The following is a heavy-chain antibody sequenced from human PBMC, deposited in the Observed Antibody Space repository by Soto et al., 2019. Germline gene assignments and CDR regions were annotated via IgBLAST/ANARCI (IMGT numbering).Heavy chain of an antibody. CDR2: FDPEDGET. Sequence: ASVKVSCKVSGYTLTELSMHWVRQAPGKGLEWMGGFDPEDGETIYAQKFQGRVTMTEDTSTDTAYMELSSLRSEDTAVYYCATDEADRNAFDIWGQGKMVTVSS. CDR3: ATDEADRNAFDI. J-gene: IGHJ3*02. CDR1: GYTLTELS. V-gene: IGHV1-24*01.